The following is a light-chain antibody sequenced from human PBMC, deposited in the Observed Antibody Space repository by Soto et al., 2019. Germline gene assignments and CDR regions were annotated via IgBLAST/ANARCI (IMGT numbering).Light chain of an antibody. J-gene: IGLJ3*02. Sequence: QSVLTQPPSVSGSPGQRVTISCTGNSCNLGAGYDVHWYQQLPGAAPKLVIFGNSNRPSGVPERFSGSKSGTSASLPITGLHHEDEAADYCHGSDSSISTSVFGAGTKLTVL. CDR3: HGSDSSISTSV. CDR1: SCNLGAGYD. CDR2: GNS. V-gene: IGLV1-40*01.